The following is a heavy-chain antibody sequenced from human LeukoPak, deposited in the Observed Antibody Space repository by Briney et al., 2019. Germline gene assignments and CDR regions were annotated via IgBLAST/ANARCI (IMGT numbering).Heavy chain of an antibody. J-gene: IGHJ4*02. CDR1: GYTFINHD. D-gene: IGHD3-10*01. V-gene: IGHV1-8*02. CDR3: ARDSRITMVRGVLGY. Sequence: GASVKVSCKGYGYTFINHDIDWVRQAAGQGLEWMGWMNSNSGNTGYAQKFQGRVSMTRDTSTSTVYMELSSLRSEDTAVYYCARDSRITMVRGVLGYWGQGTLVTVSS. CDR2: MNSNSGNT.